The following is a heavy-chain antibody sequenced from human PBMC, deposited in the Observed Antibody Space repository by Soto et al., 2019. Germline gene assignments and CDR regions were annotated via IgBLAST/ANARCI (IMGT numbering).Heavy chain of an antibody. CDR2: IYYSGST. CDR1: GGSISSSSYY. CDR3: ARQGGYCSSTNCYGYYAMDV. D-gene: IGHD2-2*01. Sequence: SETLSLTCTVSGGSISSSSYYWGWIRQPPVKGLEWIGSIYYSGSTHYTPSLESRVSISVDTSKNQSSLRVTSVTAADTALYYCARQGGYCSSTNCYGYYAMDVWGQGTTVTVSS. J-gene: IGHJ6*02. V-gene: IGHV4-39*01.